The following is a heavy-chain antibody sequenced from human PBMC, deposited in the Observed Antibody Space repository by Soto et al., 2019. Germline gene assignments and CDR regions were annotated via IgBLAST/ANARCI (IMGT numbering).Heavy chain of an antibody. Sequence: TSETLSLTCSVSGASISSSGYYWGWIRQPPGREMEWIGSIYYRGNTNYNPSLKSRVTISVDTSKNQFSLKLSSVTAADTAVYYCAREDSWNHLFDIWGQGTMVTVSS. CDR3: AREDSWNHLFDI. J-gene: IGHJ3*02. CDR1: GASISSSGYY. V-gene: IGHV4-39*07. D-gene: IGHD1-26*01. CDR2: IYYRGNT.